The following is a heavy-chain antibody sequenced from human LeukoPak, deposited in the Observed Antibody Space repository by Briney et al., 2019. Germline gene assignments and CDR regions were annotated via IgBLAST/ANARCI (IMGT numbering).Heavy chain of an antibody. CDR3: VRGVVWFGELSPGGY. D-gene: IGHD3-10*01. CDR2: INAGNGNT. Sequence: ASVKVSCKASGYTFTSYAIHWVRQAPGQRLEWMGWINAGNGNTKYSQKFQGRVTITRDTSATTAYMELSSLRSEDTAVYYCVRGVVWFGELSPGGYWGQGTLVTASS. J-gene: IGHJ4*02. V-gene: IGHV1-3*01. CDR1: GYTFTSYA.